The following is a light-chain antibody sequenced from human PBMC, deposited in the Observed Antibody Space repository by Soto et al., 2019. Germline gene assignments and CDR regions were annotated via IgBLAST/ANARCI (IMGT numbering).Light chain of an antibody. J-gene: IGLJ1*01. CDR1: SSVVGHYDY. V-gene: IGLV2-14*03. CDR2: DVT. Sequence: QAALTQPASVSGSPGQSITLSCTGSSSVVGHYDYVSWFQQHPGRAPTLLIYDVTYRPSGVSNRFSGAKSGSTASLTISGLRTEDEANYYCSSYTGTSTQVFGTGTKVTVL. CDR3: SSYTGTSTQV.